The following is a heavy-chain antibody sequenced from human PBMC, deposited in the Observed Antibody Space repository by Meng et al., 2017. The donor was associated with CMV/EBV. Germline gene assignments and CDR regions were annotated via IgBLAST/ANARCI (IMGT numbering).Heavy chain of an antibody. D-gene: IGHD3-3*01. Sequence: VTLPPCGSGLVEPSGTLSLTCAVYGGSLSGYYWSWIRQPPGKGLEWIGEINHSGSTNYNPSLKSRVTISVDTSKNQFSLKLSSVTAADTAVYYCARGRPYYDFWSGYRGGAFDIWGQGTMVTVSS. CDR3: ARGRPYYDFWSGYRGGAFDI. CDR1: GGSLSGYY. CDR2: INHSGST. J-gene: IGHJ3*02. V-gene: IGHV4-34*01.